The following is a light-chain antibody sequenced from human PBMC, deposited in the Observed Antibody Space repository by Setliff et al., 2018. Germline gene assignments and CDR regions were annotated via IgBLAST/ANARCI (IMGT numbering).Light chain of an antibody. J-gene: IGLJ2*01. Sequence: ALTQPPSTSGTPGQRVTISCSGSSSNVGSSFVYWYQQLPGAAPKLLIYKSNQRPSGVPDRFSGSKSGTSASLAISGLRPEDEADYYCAAWDDNLSVVFGGGTKVTVL. CDR2: KSN. V-gene: IGLV1-47*01. CDR3: AAWDDNLSVV. CDR1: SSNVGSSF.